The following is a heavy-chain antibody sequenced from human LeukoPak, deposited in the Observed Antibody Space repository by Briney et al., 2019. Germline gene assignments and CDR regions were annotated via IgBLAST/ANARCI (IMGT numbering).Heavy chain of an antibody. D-gene: IGHD2-15*01. J-gene: IGHJ4*02. V-gene: IGHV3-64*01. CDR1: GFTFSSYA. CDR2: ISSNGGST. Sequence: PGGSLRLSCAASGFTFSSYAMHWVRQAPGKGLEYVSAISSNGGSTYYANSVKGRFTISRDNSKNTLYLQMGSLRAEDMAVYYCARDRQGCSGGSCFLLDYWGQGTLVTVSS. CDR3: ARDRQGCSGGSCFLLDY.